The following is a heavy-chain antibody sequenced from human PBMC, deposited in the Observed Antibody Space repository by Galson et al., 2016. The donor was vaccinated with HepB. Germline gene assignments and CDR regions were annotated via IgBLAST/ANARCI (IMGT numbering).Heavy chain of an antibody. CDR3: AKDEGFYNGMDF. Sequence: ETLSLTCTVSGGSVSSASHYWSWVRQPTGKGLEWIGYISDSESTNYNPSLKGRVTISLDRSKNQFSRRLNSVIAADTAVYYCAKDEGFYNGMDFWGQGTTVTVSS. D-gene: IGHD2-2*02. CDR2: ISDSEST. CDR1: GGSVSSASHY. V-gene: IGHV4-61*01. J-gene: IGHJ6*02.